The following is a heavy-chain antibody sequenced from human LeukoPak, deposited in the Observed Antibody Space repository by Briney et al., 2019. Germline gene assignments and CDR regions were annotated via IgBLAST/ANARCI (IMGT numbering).Heavy chain of an antibody. CDR1: GFTFSSYW. CDR3: AKDRVSVYYYDSSGYYYFDY. J-gene: IGHJ4*02. Sequence: PGGSLRLSCAASGFTFSSYWMHWVRQAPGKGLVWVSRINSDGSSTSYADSVKGRFTISRDNSKNTLYLQVNSLRAEDTAVYYCAKDRVSVYYYDSSGYYYFDYWGQGTLVTVSS. V-gene: IGHV3-74*01. D-gene: IGHD3-22*01. CDR2: INSDGSST.